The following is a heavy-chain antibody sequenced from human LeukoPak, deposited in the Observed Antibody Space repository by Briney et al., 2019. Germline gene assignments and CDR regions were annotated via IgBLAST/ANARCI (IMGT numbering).Heavy chain of an antibody. Sequence: SETLSLTCTVSGGSISSYYWSWNRQPPGKGLEWIGYIYYSGSTNYNPSLKSRVTISVDTSKNQFSLKLSSVTAADTAVYYCARWGRYSSSWAPVWGQGTLVTVSS. CDR2: IYYSGST. CDR1: GGSISSYY. V-gene: IGHV4-59*01. D-gene: IGHD6-13*01. CDR3: ARWGRYSSSWAPV. J-gene: IGHJ4*02.